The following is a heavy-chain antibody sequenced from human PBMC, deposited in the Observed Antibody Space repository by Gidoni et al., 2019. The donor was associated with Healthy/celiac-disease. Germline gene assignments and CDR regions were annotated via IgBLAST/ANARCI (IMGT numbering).Heavy chain of an antibody. J-gene: IGHJ6*02. Sequence: EVQLVEDGGGLSQQGGSLRLSCAAYGFNGSSNYMSWVRQATGKGLEWVSVIYSGGSTYYADSVKGRFTISRDHSKTTLYLHMNSLRAEDTAVYYFASPGGVATISHDGYYYYYGMDVWGPGTTVTVSS. D-gene: IGHD5-12*01. CDR2: IYSGGST. CDR3: ASPGGVATISHDGYYYYYGMDV. CDR1: GFNGSSNY. V-gene: IGHV3-53*01.